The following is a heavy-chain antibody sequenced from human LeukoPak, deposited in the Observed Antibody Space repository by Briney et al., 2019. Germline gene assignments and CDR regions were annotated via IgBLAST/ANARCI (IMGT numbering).Heavy chain of an antibody. J-gene: IGHJ5*02. D-gene: IGHD3-10*01. V-gene: IGHV3-23*01. CDR2: ISGSGGST. CDR3: AAFYYGSGSYPNWFDP. CDR1: GFTFSSYA. Sequence: GSLRLSCAASGFTFSSYAMSWVRQAPGKGLEWVSAISGSGGSTYYADSVKGRFTISRDNSKNTLYLQMNSLRAEDTAVYYCAAFYYGSGSYPNWFDPWGQGTLVTVSS.